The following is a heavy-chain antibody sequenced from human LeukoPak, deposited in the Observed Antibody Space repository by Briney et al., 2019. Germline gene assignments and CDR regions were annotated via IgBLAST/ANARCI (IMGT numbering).Heavy chain of an antibody. V-gene: IGHV3-23*01. CDR1: GFSVSNYA. CDR3: ARGGGLQRRYFEY. J-gene: IGHJ4*02. CDR2: FTAGGSST. D-gene: IGHD2-15*01. Sequence: PGGSLRLSCAAPGFSVSNYALSWVRQAPGKGLEWVSSFTAGGSSTYNTDSVEGRFTISRDISKNTLYMQMNSLRAEDTAIYYCARGGGLQRRYFEYWGQGTLLTVSS.